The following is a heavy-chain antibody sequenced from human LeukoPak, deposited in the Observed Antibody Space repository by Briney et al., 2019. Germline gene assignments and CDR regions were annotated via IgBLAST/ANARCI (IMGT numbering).Heavy chain of an antibody. J-gene: IGHJ4*02. CDR1: GYSISSGYY. CDR2: IYHSGST. D-gene: IGHD1-26*01. CDR3: AGHVSPGSYEDY. V-gene: IGHV4-38-2*01. Sequence: SETLPLTCAVSGYSISSGYYWGWIRQPPGKGLEWIGSIYHSGSTYYNPSLKSRVTISVDTSKNQFSLKLSTVTAADTAVYYCAGHVSPGSYEDYWGQGTLVTVSS.